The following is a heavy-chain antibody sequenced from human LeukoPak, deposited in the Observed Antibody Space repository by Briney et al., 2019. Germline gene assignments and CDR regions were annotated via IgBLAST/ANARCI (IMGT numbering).Heavy chain of an antibody. J-gene: IGHJ5*02. V-gene: IGHV4-4*07. CDR3: ARTIQLWKATVWFDP. CDR1: GGSISSYY. D-gene: IGHD5-18*01. Sequence: SETLSLTCTVSGGSISSYYWSWIRQPAGKGLEWIGRIYTSGSTNYNPSLKRRVTMSVDTSKNQFSLKLSSVTAADTAVYYCARTIQLWKATVWFDPWGQGTLVTVSS. CDR2: IYTSGST.